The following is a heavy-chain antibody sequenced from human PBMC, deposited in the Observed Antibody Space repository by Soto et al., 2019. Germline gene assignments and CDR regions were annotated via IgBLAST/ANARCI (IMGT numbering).Heavy chain of an antibody. Sequence: EVHLVESGGDLVQPGGSLELSCAASGFAFSASAVHWVRQASGKGLEWVGRVRSKSDNVAPVYAASVKGRFTISSDDSKNTAYLKMNGMPSEDTAVYFCGGVRSSRDVFHILGQGTMVTVSS. CDR3: GGVRSSRDVFHI. D-gene: IGHD2-8*01. J-gene: IGHJ3*02. V-gene: IGHV3-73*02. CDR1: GFAFSASA. CDR2: VRSKSDNVAP.